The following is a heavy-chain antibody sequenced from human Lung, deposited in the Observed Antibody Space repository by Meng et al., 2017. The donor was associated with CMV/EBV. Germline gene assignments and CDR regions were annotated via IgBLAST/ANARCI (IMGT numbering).Heavy chain of an antibody. Sequence: GESLKIPCVASGFMFSSYSLHWVRQAPGKGLEWVAVTSYDGSKKEYANSVKGRFTVSRDNSKNTLYLQMNTLRADDTAVYYCARADYANYGFWSGFPAFWGQGTRVTVSS. J-gene: IGHJ4*02. V-gene: IGHV3-30*04. D-gene: IGHD3-3*01. CDR3: ARADYANYGFWSGFPAF. CDR2: TSYDGSKK. CDR1: GFMFSSYS.